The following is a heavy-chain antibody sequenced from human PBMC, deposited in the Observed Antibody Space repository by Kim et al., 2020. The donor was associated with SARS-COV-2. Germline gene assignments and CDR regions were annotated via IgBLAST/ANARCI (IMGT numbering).Heavy chain of an antibody. J-gene: IGHJ5*02. Sequence: PSLRSRVTISVDTSKNQFSLKLSSVTAADTAVYYCAGVVVVPAAPAGWFDPWGQGTLVTVSS. CDR3: AGVVVVPAAPAGWFDP. D-gene: IGHD2-2*01. V-gene: IGHV4-59*01.